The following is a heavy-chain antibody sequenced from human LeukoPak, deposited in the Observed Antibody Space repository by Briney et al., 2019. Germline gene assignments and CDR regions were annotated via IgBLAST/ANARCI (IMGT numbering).Heavy chain of an antibody. Sequence: GGSLRLSCAASGFSISDYWMYWVRQAPGKGLEWVANIKQDGSEKYYVDSVRGRFTISRDNAKNSLYLQMNSLRVEDTAVYYCAYGDAIDYWGQGTLVTVSS. CDR3: AYGDAIDY. V-gene: IGHV3-7*01. CDR2: IKQDGSEK. CDR1: GFSISDYW. D-gene: IGHD4-17*01. J-gene: IGHJ4*02.